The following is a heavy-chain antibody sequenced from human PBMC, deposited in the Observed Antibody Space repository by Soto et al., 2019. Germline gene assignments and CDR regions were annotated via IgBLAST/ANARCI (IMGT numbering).Heavy chain of an antibody. J-gene: IGHJ4*02. Sequence: HSQTLSLTCAISGDSVSSNSAAWNWIRQSPSRGLEWLGRTYYRSNWYNDFAISVKSRITINPDTSKNQFSLQLNSVTPEDTAVYYCARTYSSSWSPFDYWGQGTLVTVSS. CDR3: ARTYSSSWSPFDY. CDR1: GDSVSSNSAA. CDR2: TYYRSNWYN. D-gene: IGHD6-13*01. V-gene: IGHV6-1*01.